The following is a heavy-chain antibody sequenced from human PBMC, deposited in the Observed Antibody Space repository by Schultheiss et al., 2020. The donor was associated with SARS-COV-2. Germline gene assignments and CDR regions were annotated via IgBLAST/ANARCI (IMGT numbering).Heavy chain of an antibody. D-gene: IGHD4-11*01. V-gene: IGHV1-18*01. CDR1: GYTFPSNA. Sequence: ASVKVSCKASGYTFPSNAITWVRQAPGQGLEWMGWISAYNGNTNYAQKLQGRVTMTTDTSTSTAYMELRSLRSDDTAVYYCARGRATVHETYYAMDVWGQGTTVTVSS. CDR2: ISAYNGNT. J-gene: IGHJ6*02. CDR3: ARGRATVHETYYAMDV.